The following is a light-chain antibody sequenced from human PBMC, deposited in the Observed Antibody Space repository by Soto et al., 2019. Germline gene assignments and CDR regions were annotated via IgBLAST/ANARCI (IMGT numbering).Light chain of an antibody. Sequence: SYELTQPPSVSVAPGKTATITCGGDNIGGKTVHWYQQKPGQAPVLIIYYDTHRPSGIPARFSGSNSGSTATLTISRVEAXXXXXXXXQVWDSDSDHQVFGTGTKLT. V-gene: IGLV3-21*04. CDR2: YDT. CDR1: NIGGKT. J-gene: IGLJ1*01. CDR3: QVWDSDSDHQV.